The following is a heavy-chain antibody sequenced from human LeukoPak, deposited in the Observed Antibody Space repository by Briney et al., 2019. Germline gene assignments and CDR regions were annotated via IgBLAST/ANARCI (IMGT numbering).Heavy chain of an antibody. CDR3: AKSHSSGWYRPNQYFDY. CDR1: GFTFSSYW. D-gene: IGHD6-19*01. CDR2: IKQDGSEK. Sequence: GGSLRLSCAASGFTFSSYWMSWVRQAPGKGLEWVANIKQDGSEKYYVDSVKGRFTISRDNSKNTLYLQMNSLRAEDTAVYYCAKSHSSGWYRPNQYFDYWGQGTLVTVSS. V-gene: IGHV3-7*01. J-gene: IGHJ4*02.